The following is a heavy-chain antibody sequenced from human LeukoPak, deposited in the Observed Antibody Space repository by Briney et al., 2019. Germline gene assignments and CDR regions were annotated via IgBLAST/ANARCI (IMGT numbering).Heavy chain of an antibody. Sequence: GGSLRLSCAASGFTFTDSYMNWVRQAPGKGLEWLSYISGSGDDTNYADSVRGRFTISRDNAKNSLYLQMNSLRVEDTAVYYCARDPRTVRIWGQGTLVTVSS. CDR2: ISGSGDDT. CDR1: GFTFTDSY. CDR3: ARDPRTVRI. V-gene: IGHV3-11*06. D-gene: IGHD1-1*01. J-gene: IGHJ4*02.